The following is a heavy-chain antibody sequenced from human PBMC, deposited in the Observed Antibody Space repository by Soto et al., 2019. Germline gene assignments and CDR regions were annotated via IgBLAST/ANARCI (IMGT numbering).Heavy chain of an antibody. V-gene: IGHV3-23*01. Sequence: EVQLLESGGGLVQPGGSLRLSCAASGFTFSSYAMSWVRQVPGRGLGWVSAISGIGTNTYYADSVKGRFTITRDNSKNTLYLQMNSLRADDAAVYYCATLRFCTSSSCYGREGGYWGQGTLVTVSS. CDR1: GFTFSSYA. CDR2: ISGIGTNT. D-gene: IGHD2-2*01. CDR3: ATLRFCTSSSCYGREGGY. J-gene: IGHJ4*02.